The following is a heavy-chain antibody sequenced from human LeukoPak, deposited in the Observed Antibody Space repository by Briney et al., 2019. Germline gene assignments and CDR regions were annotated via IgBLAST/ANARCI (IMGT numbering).Heavy chain of an antibody. CDR2: ISAYNGNT. V-gene: IGHV1-18*01. CDR3: ARVLTMVRGAFNWFDP. CDR1: GYTITSYG. J-gene: IGHJ5*02. D-gene: IGHD3-10*01. Sequence: GAPVKVPFKASGYTITSYGISSVRQGPGKRLGWVGRISAYNGNTNYAQKLQGRVTMTTDTSTSTAYMELRSLRSDDTAVYYRARVLTMVRGAFNWFDPWGQGTLVTVSS.